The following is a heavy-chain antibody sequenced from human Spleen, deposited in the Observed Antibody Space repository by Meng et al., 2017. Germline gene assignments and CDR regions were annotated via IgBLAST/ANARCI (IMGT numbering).Heavy chain of an antibody. D-gene: IGHD2-15*01. V-gene: IGHV5-51*01. Sequence: GESLKISCKGSGYSFTSYWIGWVRQMPGKGLEWMGIIYPGDSDTRYSPSFQGQVTISADKSISTAYLQWSSLKASDTAMYYCARHSLGIYCSGGSCSLAYWGQGTLVTVSS. CDR1: GYSFTSYW. CDR2: IYPGDSDT. J-gene: IGHJ4*02. CDR3: ARHSLGIYCSGGSCSLAY.